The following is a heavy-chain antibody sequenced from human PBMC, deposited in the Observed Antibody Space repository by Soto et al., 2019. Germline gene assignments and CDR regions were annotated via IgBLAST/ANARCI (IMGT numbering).Heavy chain of an antibody. CDR2: IIPHFGPA. J-gene: IGHJ6*02. Sequence: QVQLVQSGAEVKKPGSSVKVSCKASGDSFNNDGVNWVRQAPGQGLEWVGGIIPHFGPAKYPQKFQGRATITADTPTNTVFMEWLSLTSDDTAIYYWARGALLVGHNYFALDVWGQGTSVTVSS. CDR3: ARGALLVGHNYFALDV. V-gene: IGHV1-69*06. CDR1: GDSFNNDG. D-gene: IGHD3-10*01.